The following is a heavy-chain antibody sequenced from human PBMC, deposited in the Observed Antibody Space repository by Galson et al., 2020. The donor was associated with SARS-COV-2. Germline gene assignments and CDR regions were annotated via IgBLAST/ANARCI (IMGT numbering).Heavy chain of an antibody. CDR2: VPDSGSA. D-gene: IGHD1-26*01. CDR3: AKLAEGRRSSEDY. V-gene: IGHV4-59*08. Sequence: ETLETLSLTCTVTRGSISGHYWSWIRQPPGKGLEWIGYVPDSGSANYNPSLKSRVTISLDTPKKQFSLKVKSATAADTAVYYCAKLAEGRRSSEDYWGQGTLVTVSS. CDR1: RGSISGHY. J-gene: IGHJ4*02.